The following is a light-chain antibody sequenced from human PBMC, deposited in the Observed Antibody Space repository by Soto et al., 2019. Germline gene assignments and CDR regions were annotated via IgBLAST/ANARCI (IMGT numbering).Light chain of an antibody. CDR2: DVS. J-gene: IGLJ1*01. CDR1: SSDVGGYNS. V-gene: IGLV2-11*01. CDR3: CSYAGSYTFV. Sequence: SVLTQPRSVSGSPGQSVTISCTGTSSDVGGYNSVSWYQQHPGKAPKLMIYDVSRRPSGLPDRFSGSKSGNTASLTISGLQAEDEADYYCCSYAGSYTFVFGTGTKVTVL.